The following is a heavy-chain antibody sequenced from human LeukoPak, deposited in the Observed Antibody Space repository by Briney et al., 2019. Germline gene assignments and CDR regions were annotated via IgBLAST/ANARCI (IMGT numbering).Heavy chain of an antibody. V-gene: IGHV4-59*08. J-gene: IGHJ4*02. CDR1: GGSISSYY. CDR2: IYYSGST. Sequence: SETLSLTCTVSGGSISSYYWSWIRQPPGKGLEWIGYIYYSGSTNYNPSLKSRVTISVDTSKNQFSLKLSSVTAADTAVYYCARRFGYFFDYWGQGTLVTVSS. CDR3: ARRFGYFFDY. D-gene: IGHD2-21*01.